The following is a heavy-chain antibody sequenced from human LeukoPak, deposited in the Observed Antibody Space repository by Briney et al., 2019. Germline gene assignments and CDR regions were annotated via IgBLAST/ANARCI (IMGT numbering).Heavy chain of an antibody. CDR1: GFTFSSYS. D-gene: IGHD4-17*01. Sequence: GGYLRLSCAASGFTFSSYSMNWVRQAPGKGLEWVSYISSSSSYIYYADSVKGRFTISRDNAKNSLYLQMNSLRAEDTAVYYCARRRTTVTTSLDYWGQGTLVTVSS. J-gene: IGHJ4*02. CDR2: ISSSSSYI. CDR3: ARRRTTVTTSLDY. V-gene: IGHV3-21*01.